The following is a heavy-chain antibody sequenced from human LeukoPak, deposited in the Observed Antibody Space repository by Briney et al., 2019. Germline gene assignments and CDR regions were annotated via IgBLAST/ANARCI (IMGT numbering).Heavy chain of an antibody. D-gene: IGHD6-13*01. CDR3: ARARGEREWGIGYSSSWYRWFDP. V-gene: IGHV4-39*07. CDR1: GGSISSSSYY. CDR2: IYYSGST. Sequence: PSETLSLTCTVSGGSISSSSYYWGWIRQPPGKGLEWIGSIYYSGSTYYNPSLKSRVTISVDTSKNQFSLKLSSVTAADTAVYYCARARGEREWGIGYSSSWYRWFDPWGQGTLVTVSS. J-gene: IGHJ5*02.